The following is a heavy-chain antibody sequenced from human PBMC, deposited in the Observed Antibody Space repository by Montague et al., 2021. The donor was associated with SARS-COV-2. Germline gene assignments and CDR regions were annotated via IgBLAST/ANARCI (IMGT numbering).Heavy chain of an antibody. CDR1: GGSINSSTYY. CDR2: IYYSGAS. CDR3: ARRVTRGAFDV. Sequence: SETLSLTCIVSGGSINSSTYYWAWIRQPPGQGLVWIASIYYSGASWSAPTLRSRVTISAATSRNPFNLKLTSVTAAAMGLYYCARRVTRGAFDVWGQGTMVTVSS. V-gene: IGHV4-39*01. D-gene: IGHD1-1*01. J-gene: IGHJ3*01.